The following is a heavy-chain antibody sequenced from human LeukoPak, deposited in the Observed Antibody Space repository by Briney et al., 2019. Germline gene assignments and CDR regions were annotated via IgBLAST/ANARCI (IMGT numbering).Heavy chain of an antibody. D-gene: IGHD3-16*01. Sequence: GGSLRLSCAASGFTFSSYGMHWVRQAPGKGLERVAVIWYDGSNKYYADSVKGRFTISRDNSKNTLYLQMNSLRAEDTAVYYCARIRYDDPEGYYYYGMDVWGQGTTVTVSS. J-gene: IGHJ6*02. CDR3: ARIRYDDPEGYYYYGMDV. V-gene: IGHV3-33*01. CDR2: IWYDGSNK. CDR1: GFTFSSYG.